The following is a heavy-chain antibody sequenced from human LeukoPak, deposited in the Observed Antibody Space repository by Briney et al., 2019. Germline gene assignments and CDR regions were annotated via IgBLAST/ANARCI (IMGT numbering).Heavy chain of an antibody. D-gene: IGHD3-22*01. CDR1: GFTFSSYE. Sequence: GSLRLSCAASGFTFSSYEMNWVRQAPGKGLEWVSYISSSGSTIYYADSVKGRFTISRDNSKNTLYLQMNSLRAEDTAVYYCAKDERITMIVVVPYYFDYWGQGTLVTVSS. V-gene: IGHV3-48*03. J-gene: IGHJ4*02. CDR2: ISSSGSTI. CDR3: AKDERITMIVVVPYYFDY.